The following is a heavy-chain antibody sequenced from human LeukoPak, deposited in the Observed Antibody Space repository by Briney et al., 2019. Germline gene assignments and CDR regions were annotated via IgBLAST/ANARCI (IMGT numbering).Heavy chain of an antibody. CDR2: IWYGGSNK. V-gene: IGHV3-33*08. Sequence: PGGSLRPSCAASGFTFSSYAMSWVRQAPGKGLEWVAVIWYGGSNKYYADSVKGRFTISRDNSKNTLYLQMNSLRAEDTAVYYCARDNGDPYSSGWSLFDYWGQGTLVTVSS. CDR1: GFTFSSYA. CDR3: ARDNGDPYSSGWSLFDY. J-gene: IGHJ4*02. D-gene: IGHD6-19*01.